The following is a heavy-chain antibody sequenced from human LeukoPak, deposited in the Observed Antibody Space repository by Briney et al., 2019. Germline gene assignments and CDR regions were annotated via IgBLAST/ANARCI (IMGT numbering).Heavy chain of an antibody. V-gene: IGHV1-46*01. D-gene: IGHD2-21*02. CDR3: AIAYCGGDCYLVLPDY. CDR1: GYTFTSYY. J-gene: IGHJ4*02. CDR2: INPSGGST. Sequence: ASVKVSCKASGYTFTSYYMHWVRQAPGQGLEWMGIINPSGGSTSYAQKFQGRVTMTRDTSTSTVYMELSSLRSEDTAVYYCAIAYCGGDCYLVLPDYWGQGTLVTVSS.